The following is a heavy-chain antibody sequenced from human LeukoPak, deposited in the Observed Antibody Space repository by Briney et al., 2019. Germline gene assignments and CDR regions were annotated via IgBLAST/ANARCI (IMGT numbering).Heavy chain of an antibody. J-gene: IGHJ4*02. Sequence: GGSLRLSCAASGFTFSSYWMSWVRQAPGKGLEWVANIKQDGSETYYVDSVKGRFTISRDNAKNSLYLQMNSLRAEDTAVYYCARDLFFLPGVLWSGFDYWGQGTLVTVS. V-gene: IGHV3-7*01. CDR3: ARDLFFLPGVLWSGFDY. D-gene: IGHD7-27*01. CDR2: IKQDGSET. CDR1: GFTFSSYW.